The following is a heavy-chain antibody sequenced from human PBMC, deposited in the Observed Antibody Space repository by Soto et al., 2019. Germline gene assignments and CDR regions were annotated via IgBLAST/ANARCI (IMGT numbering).Heavy chain of an antibody. Sequence: EVQLLESGGGLVQPGGSLRLSCAASGFTFSSYAMSWVRQAPGKGLEWVSVISGSGGSTYYADSVKGRFTISRDNSKNTLYLQMTSLGAEDTAVYYCARRGSGGWFDPWGQGTLVTVSS. J-gene: IGHJ5*02. CDR1: GFTFSSYA. CDR3: ARRGSGGWFDP. V-gene: IGHV3-23*01. CDR2: ISGSGGST. D-gene: IGHD3-16*01.